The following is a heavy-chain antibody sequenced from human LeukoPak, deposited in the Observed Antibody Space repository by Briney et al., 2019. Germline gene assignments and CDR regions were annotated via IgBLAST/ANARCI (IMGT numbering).Heavy chain of an antibody. D-gene: IGHD2-2*01. CDR2: IYSGGTI. Sequence: GGSLRLSCVASGFTVSSNHMNWVRQAPGKGLEWVSIIYSGGTIHYADSVKGRFTISRDTSRNTVFLQMNSLRAEDTAVYYCARDSRSHYYFDYWGQGTPVSVSS. CDR1: GFTVSSNH. J-gene: IGHJ4*02. V-gene: IGHV3-53*01. CDR3: ARDSRSHYYFDY.